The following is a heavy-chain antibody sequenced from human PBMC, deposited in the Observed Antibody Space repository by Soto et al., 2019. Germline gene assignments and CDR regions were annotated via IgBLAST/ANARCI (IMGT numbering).Heavy chain of an antibody. Sequence: QVQLVQSGAEVRKPGASVKVSCKASGYTFTSYGISWVRQAPGQGLEWMGWISAYNGNTNYAQKLQGRVTMTTDTSTSTAYMELRSLRSDDTAVYYCARDGRDYDFWSGYYPYYYYYGMDVWGQGTTVTVSS. D-gene: IGHD3-3*01. V-gene: IGHV1-18*01. CDR2: ISAYNGNT. J-gene: IGHJ6*02. CDR1: GYTFTSYG. CDR3: ARDGRDYDFWSGYYPYYYYYGMDV.